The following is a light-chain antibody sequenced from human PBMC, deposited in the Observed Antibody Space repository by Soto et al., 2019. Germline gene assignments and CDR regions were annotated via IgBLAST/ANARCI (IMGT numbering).Light chain of an antibody. CDR2: DVS. J-gene: IGKJ2*01. CDR1: QSVSPW. CDR3: QQYNTYSHT. V-gene: IGKV1-5*01. Sequence: IQLTQTPYTLSASVGDRVTIACRASQSVSPWLAWYQQKPGKAPKLLIYDVSNLQSGVPSRFSGSGSGTEFTLTISGLQPDDFATYYCQQYNTYSHTFGQGTKLEIK.